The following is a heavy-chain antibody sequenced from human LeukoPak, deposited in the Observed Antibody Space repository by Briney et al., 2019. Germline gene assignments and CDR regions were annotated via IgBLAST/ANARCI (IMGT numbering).Heavy chain of an antibody. V-gene: IGHV4-59*01. CDR2: IYYSGST. J-gene: IGHJ5*02. D-gene: IGHD4-17*01. Sequence: PSETLSLTCTVSGGSISSYYWSWIRQPPGKGLEWIGHIYYSGSTNYNPSLKSRVTISVDTSKNQFSLKLSSVTAADTAVYYCARDQDDYGDNWFDPWGQGTLVTVSS. CDR1: GGSISSYY. CDR3: ARDQDDYGDNWFDP.